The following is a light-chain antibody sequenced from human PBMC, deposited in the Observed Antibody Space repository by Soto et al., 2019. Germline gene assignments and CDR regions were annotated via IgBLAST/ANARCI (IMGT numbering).Light chain of an antibody. CDR3: QQRSVWWT. CDR1: QSIATY. CDR2: DAS. Sequence: EIVLTQSPDTLALSPGEGASLSCRASQSIATYLAWYQQKPSQPPRLIIYDASNSATGIPAKFSGSGSGTDFPLTISSLETEDLAVYYCQQRSVWWTFGQGTKVDI. J-gene: IGKJ1*01. V-gene: IGKV3-11*01.